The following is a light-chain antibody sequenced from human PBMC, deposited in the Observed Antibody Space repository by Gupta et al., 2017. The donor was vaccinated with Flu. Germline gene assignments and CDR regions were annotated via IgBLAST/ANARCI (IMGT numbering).Light chain of an antibody. CDR2: AAS. CDR3: QQSFSSPFT. CDR1: QSISSF. Sequence: DIQLTQSPSSLSASVGDRVTMTCRAGQSISSFLNWYQHEPGKAPKLLIYAASGLQRGVPSRFSGSGSGTHFTLTITSLQPEDLGTYYCQQSFSSPFTFGHGTKLDV. V-gene: IGKV1-39*01. J-gene: IGKJ3*01.